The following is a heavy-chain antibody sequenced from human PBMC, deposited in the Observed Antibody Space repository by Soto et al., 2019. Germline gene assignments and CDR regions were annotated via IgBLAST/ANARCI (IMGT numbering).Heavy chain of an antibody. J-gene: IGHJ6*02. V-gene: IGHV4-39*01. CDR1: GGSISSSSYY. D-gene: IGHD4-17*01. CDR2: IYYSGST. CDR3: ARHSTVTYYYYGVDV. Sequence: LSLTCTVSGGSISSSSYYWGWIRQPPGKGLEWIGSIYYSGSTYYNPSLKSRVTISVDTSKNQFSLKLSSVTAADTAVYYCARHSTVTYYYYGVDVWGQGTTVTVSS.